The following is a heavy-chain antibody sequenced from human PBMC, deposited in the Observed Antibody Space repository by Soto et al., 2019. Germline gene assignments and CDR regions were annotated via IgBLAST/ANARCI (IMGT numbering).Heavy chain of an antibody. J-gene: IGHJ4*02. CDR2: ISSGTNYI. CDR3: ARGAGPFDY. CDR1: GFTFTTYN. Sequence: EVQLVESGGGLVKPGGSLRLSCAASGFTFTTYNMNWVRQAPGKGLEWISSISSGTNYIYYADSVKGRFTIFRDNANNSLYLQMNSLGAEDPGVYYCARGAGPFDYWGQGTLVTVSS. V-gene: IGHV3-21*01.